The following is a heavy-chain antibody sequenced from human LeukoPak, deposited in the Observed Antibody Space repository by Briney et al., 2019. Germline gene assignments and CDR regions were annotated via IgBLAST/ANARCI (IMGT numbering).Heavy chain of an antibody. CDR1: GDSVSINSAA. CDR2: TYHRSKGYN. V-gene: IGHV6-1*01. J-gene: IGHJ4*02. Sequence: SQTLSLTFAISGDSVSINSAAWHWIRQSPSRGLEWLGSTYHRSKGYNDYALSVIGRISLNPDPPKNQFSLQLNSVTPEDTAVYYCARGVSYSFDYWGQGTLVTVSS. D-gene: IGHD1-26*01. CDR3: ARGVSYSFDY.